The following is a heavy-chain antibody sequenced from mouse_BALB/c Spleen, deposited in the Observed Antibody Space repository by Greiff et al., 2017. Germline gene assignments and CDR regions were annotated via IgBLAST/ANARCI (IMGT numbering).Heavy chain of an antibody. J-gene: IGHJ4*01. CDR3: ARTGIYYGIFAMDY. Sequence: QVQLKQSGAELAKPGASVKMSCKASGYTFTSYWMHWVKQRPGQGLEWIGYINPSTGYTEYNQKFKDKATLTADKSSSTAYMQLSSLTSEDSAVYYCARTGIYYGIFAMDYWGQGTSVTVSS. CDR1: GYTFTSYW. V-gene: IGHV1-7*01. D-gene: IGHD2-1*01. CDR2: INPSTGYT.